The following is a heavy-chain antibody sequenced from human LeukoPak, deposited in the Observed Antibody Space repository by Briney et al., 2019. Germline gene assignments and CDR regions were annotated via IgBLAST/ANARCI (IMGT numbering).Heavy chain of an antibody. V-gene: IGHV3-21*01. D-gene: IGHD3-10*01. J-gene: IGHJ5*02. CDR2: ISSSSSYI. CDR3: ARDPFDGSGSYVPWFDP. CDR1: GFLFSTYT. Sequence: GGSLRLSCAASGFLFSTYTVNWVRQAPGKGLEWVSSISSSSSYIYYADSVKGRFTISRDNAKNSLYLQMNSLRAEDTAVYYCARDPFDGSGSYVPWFDPWGQGTLVTVSS.